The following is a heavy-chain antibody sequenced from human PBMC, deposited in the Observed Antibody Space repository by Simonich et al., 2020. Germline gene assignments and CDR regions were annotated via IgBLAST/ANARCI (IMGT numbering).Heavy chain of an antibody. V-gene: IGHV1-2*02. CDR2: INPNSGGT. CDR1: GYTFTGYY. Sequence: QVQLVQSGAEVKKPGASVKVSCKASGYTFTGYYMHWVRQAPGQGLEGMVWINPNSGGTNYAQKFQGRFTMTRDTSISTAYMELSRLRSYDTAVYYCARGRLTGDKGAFDIWGQGTMVTVSS. J-gene: IGHJ3*02. CDR3: ARGRLTGDKGAFDI. D-gene: IGHD7-27*01.